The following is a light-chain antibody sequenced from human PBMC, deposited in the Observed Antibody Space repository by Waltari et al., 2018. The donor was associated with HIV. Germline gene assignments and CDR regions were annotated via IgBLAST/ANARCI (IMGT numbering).Light chain of an antibody. V-gene: IGKV3-15*01. CDR1: QSVSSN. CDR2: GAT. J-gene: IGKJ5*01. Sequence: EIVMTQSPATLSVSPGGRATLFCMASQSVSSNLAWYQQKPGQGPRLLIYGATTRATGFPARFGGSGSGTEFTLTISSLQSEDFGVYYCQQYNKGPLGITFGQGTRLEI. CDR3: QQYNKGPLGIT.